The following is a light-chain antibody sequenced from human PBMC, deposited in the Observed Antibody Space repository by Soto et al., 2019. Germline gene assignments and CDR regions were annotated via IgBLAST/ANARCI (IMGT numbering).Light chain of an antibody. CDR3: MQGQQTPLT. J-gene: IGKJ5*01. CDR1: QSLLHSSGDNY. Sequence: DIVMTQSPLSLPVTPGEPASISCRSSQSLLHSSGDNYFDWYVQKPGQSPQLLIYWGSNRASGVPDGFSGSGSGTDFTLKISRVEDEDVGVYYCMQGQQTPLTFGQGTRLEIK. CDR2: WGS. V-gene: IGKV2-28*01.